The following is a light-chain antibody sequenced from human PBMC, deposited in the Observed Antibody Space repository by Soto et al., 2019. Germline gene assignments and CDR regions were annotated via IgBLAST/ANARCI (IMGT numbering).Light chain of an antibody. V-gene: IGKV2D-29*01. J-gene: IGKJ5*01. CDR1: QSLLHSDGKPI. CDR2: EVS. Sequence: DTVMTQTPLSLAVTPGQPASISCKSSQSLLHSDGKPILYWYLQKAGQPPQSLIYEVSKRFSEVPDRISGSGSGTDFTLKISRVEAEDVGIYYCLQSTQYPITFGQGTRLEI. CDR3: LQSTQYPIT.